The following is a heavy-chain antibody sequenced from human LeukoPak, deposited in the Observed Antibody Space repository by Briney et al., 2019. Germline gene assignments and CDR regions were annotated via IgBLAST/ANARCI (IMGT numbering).Heavy chain of an antibody. Sequence: ASVKVSCKASGYTFTSYGISWVRQAPGQGLEWMGWISAYNGNTNYAQKVQGRVTMTTDTSTSTAYMDLTSLRSDDTAVYYCARDWGERLHQGVGFDIWGQGTLVTVSS. V-gene: IGHV1-18*01. J-gene: IGHJ3*02. CDR3: ARDWGERLHQGVGFDI. CDR1: GYTFTSYG. D-gene: IGHD1-26*01. CDR2: ISAYNGNT.